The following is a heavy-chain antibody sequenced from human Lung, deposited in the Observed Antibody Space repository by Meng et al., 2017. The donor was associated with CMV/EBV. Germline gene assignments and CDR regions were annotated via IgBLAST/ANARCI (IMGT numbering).Heavy chain of an antibody. V-gene: IGHV3-23*01. CDR1: GFTFSSYA. D-gene: IGHD3-3*01. Sequence: GGSLRLXCAASGFTFSSYAMSWVRQAPGKGLEWVSTISSSGGNTYYADSVKGRFTMSRDNSKNTLYLQMNSLRAEDTAVYYCAKIPRWGYDFWRGTQYYFAYWXKGTLVTVSS. CDR3: AKIPRWGYDFWRGTQYYFAY. J-gene: IGHJ4*02. CDR2: ISSSGGNT.